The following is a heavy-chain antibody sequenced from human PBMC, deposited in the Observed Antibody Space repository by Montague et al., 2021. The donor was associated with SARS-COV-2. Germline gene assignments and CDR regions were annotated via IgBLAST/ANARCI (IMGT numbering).Heavy chain of an antibody. CDR1: GGSISSSSYY. CDR3: ARFPTSHFEVWKAAPATPDALDI. J-gene: IGHJ3*02. D-gene: IGHD3-16*01. CDR2: IYYSGST. V-gene: IGHV4-39*01. Sequence: SETLSLTCTVSGGSISSSSYYWGWIRQPPGKGLEWIGSIYYSGSTYYNPSLKSRVTISVDTSKNQFSLKLSSVTAADTAVYYCARFPTSHFEVWKAAPATPDALDIWGQGTMVTVSS.